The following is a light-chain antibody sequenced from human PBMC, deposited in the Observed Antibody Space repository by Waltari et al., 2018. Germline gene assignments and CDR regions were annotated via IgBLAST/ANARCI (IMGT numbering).Light chain of an antibody. CDR2: TAS. V-gene: IGKV3-20*01. Sequence: EIVLTQSPGTLSLSPGERATLSCRASQSGTSNYLAWYQQKPGHAPRLLMYTASSRASGIPDRFSGSGSGTDFTLTISRLEPEDFAVYYCQQYGSSPLTFGGGTKVEIK. CDR3: QQYGSSPLT. J-gene: IGKJ4*01. CDR1: QSGTSNY.